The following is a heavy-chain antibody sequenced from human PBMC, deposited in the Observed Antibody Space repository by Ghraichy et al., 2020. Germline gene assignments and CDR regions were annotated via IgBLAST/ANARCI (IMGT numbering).Heavy chain of an antibody. Sequence: SETLSLTCTVSGGSVISGSYYWSWIRQPPGKGLEWIGYIYYSGSTNYNPSLKSRVTISVDTSKNQFSLKLSSVTAADTAVYYCARDLYGSGSYSYYGMDVWGQGTTVTVSS. CDR1: GGSVISGSYY. V-gene: IGHV4-61*01. CDR3: ARDLYGSGSYSYYGMDV. D-gene: IGHD3-10*01. CDR2: IYYSGST. J-gene: IGHJ6*02.